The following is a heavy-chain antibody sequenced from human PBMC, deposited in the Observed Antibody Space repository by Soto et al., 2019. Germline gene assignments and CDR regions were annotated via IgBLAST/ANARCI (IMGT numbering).Heavy chain of an antibody. J-gene: IGHJ5*01. D-gene: IGHD4-17*01. CDR3: ASYGGEFHS. Sequence: RLSCEASRFTFSDCYMSWIRLATGKGLELVSYISSSVSTIHYADSVKGRFTISRDNAKNSLYLQMNSLRAEDTAVYYCASYGGEFHSWAQRNVLAVSS. CDR2: ISSSVSTI. V-gene: IGHV3-11*01. CDR1: RFTFSDCY.